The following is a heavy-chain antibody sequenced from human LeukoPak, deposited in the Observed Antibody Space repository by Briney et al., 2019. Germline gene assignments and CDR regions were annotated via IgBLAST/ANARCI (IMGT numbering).Heavy chain of an antibody. J-gene: IGHJ4*02. V-gene: IGHV1-2*02. D-gene: IGHD6-19*01. Sequence: GASVRVSCKASGYTFTGYYMHWVRQAPGHGLEWMDWINPNSGGTNYAQKFQGRVTMTRDTTISTAYMELSRLRSDDTAVYYCARDSIAVAGTDYWGQGTLVTVSS. CDR3: ARDSIAVAGTDY. CDR2: INPNSGGT. CDR1: GYTFTGYY.